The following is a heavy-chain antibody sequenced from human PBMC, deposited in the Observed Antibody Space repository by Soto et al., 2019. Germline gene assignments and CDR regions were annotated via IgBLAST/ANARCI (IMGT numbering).Heavy chain of an antibody. Sequence: QVQLVESGGGVVQPERSLRLSCAASGFSFSNYVMHWVRQAPGKGLEWVAVSSADQKIKVYAESAKGRFTISRDNSKSMLYLQMNSLRTEDTAVYFCAREDASSGSAGTFQHWGQGTLVTVSS. J-gene: IGHJ1*01. CDR3: AREDASSGSAGTFQH. CDR2: SSADQKIK. V-gene: IGHV3-30*03. D-gene: IGHD3-22*01. CDR1: GFSFSNYV.